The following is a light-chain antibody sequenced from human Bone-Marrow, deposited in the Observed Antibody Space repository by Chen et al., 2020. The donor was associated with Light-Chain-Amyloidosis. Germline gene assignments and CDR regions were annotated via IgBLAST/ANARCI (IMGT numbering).Light chain of an antibody. Sequence: QSALTQPASVSGSPGQSITISCTGTSSDVGSFDLVSWYQHHPGKAPKLIIYEVSKRPSGLSNHFSGSKSGNTASLTISGLQAEDEADYYCCSYATNKDVVFGGGTKLTVL. J-gene: IGLJ2*01. CDR3: CSYATNKDVV. CDR1: SSDVGSFDL. CDR2: EVS. V-gene: IGLV2-23*02.